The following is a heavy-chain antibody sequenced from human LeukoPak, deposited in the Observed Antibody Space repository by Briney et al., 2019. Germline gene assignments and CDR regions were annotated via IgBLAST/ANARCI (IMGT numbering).Heavy chain of an antibody. CDR3: ARDPKRRAFDI. V-gene: IGHV4-59*01. J-gene: IGHJ3*02. CDR1: GGSISSYY. Sequence: KTSETLSLTCTVSGGSISSYYWSSIRQPPGKGLEWIGYIYYSGSTNYNPSLKSRVTISVDTSKNQFSLKLSSVTAADTAVYYCARDPKRRAFDIWGQGTMVTVSS. D-gene: IGHD1-1*01. CDR2: IYYSGST.